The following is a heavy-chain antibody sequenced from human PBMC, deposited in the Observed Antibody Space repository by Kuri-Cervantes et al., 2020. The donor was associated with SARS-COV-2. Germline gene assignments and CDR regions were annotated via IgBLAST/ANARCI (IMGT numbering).Heavy chain of an antibody. CDR3: ARAKSPPTSTTYYDFWSLGTLSRNYYYYGMDV. CDR2: IYYSGST. D-gene: IGHD3-3*01. V-gene: IGHV4-39*01. J-gene: IGHJ6*02. Sequence: GSLRLSCTVSGGSISSSSYYWGWIRQPPGKGLEWIGSIYYSGSTYYNPSLKSRVTISVDTSKNQFSLKLSSVTAADTAVYYCARAKSPPTSTTYYDFWSLGTLSRNYYYYGMDVWGQGTTVTVSS. CDR1: GGSISSSSYY.